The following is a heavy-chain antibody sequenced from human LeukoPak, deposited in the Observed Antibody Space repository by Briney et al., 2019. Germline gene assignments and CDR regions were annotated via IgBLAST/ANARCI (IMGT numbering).Heavy chain of an antibody. CDR2: IIPIFGTA. J-gene: IGHJ6*04. Sequence: SVKVSCKASGGTFSSYAISWVRQAPGQGLEWMGGIIPIFGTANYAQKFQGRVTITADKSTSTAYMELSSLRSEDTAVYYCARVPYCSGGSCYYYGMDVGGKGTTVTAS. D-gene: IGHD2-15*01. CDR1: GGTFSSYA. CDR3: ARVPYCSGGSCYYYGMDV. V-gene: IGHV1-69*06.